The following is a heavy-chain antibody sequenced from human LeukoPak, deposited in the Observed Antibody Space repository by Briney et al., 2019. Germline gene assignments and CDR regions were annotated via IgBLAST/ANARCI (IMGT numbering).Heavy chain of an antibody. V-gene: IGHV3-21*04. CDR2: ISSSSSYI. J-gene: IGHJ2*01. CDR3: ARVGPTVTTSSYWYFDL. CDR1: GFSFGSYG. Sequence: GGSLRLSCAASGFSFGSYGIHWVRQAPGKGLEWVSSISSSSSYIYYADSVKGRFTISRDNAKNSLYLQMNSLRAEDTAVYYCARVGPTVTTSSYWYFDLWGRGTLVTVSS. D-gene: IGHD4-17*01.